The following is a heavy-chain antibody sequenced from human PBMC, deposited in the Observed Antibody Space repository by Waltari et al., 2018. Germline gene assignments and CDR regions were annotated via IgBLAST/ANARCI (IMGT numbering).Heavy chain of an antibody. V-gene: IGHV1-46*01. CDR2: INPYNGDT. CDR1: VYNFTIHY. J-gene: IGHJ4*02. D-gene: IGHD4-4*01. CDR3: ATDYTNYPLD. Sequence: QVQLVQSGAEVKKPGDSGKISGTASVYNFTIHYMHWVRQALGQGLEWVGMINPYNGDTNFARNFQDRVTFSSDTSTSTVYMDLSSLRSEDTALYYCATDYTNYPLDWAQGTLVTVS.